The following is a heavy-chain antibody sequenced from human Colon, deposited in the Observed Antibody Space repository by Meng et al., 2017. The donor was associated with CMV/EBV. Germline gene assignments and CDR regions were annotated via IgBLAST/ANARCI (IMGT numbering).Heavy chain of an antibody. D-gene: IGHD6-19*01. CDR3: AKLSSGWPHYFDY. J-gene: IGHJ4*02. V-gene: IGHV3-23*01. Sequence: GESLKISCAASGFTFSSYDMSWVRQAPGKGLEWVSGISGSGGSTYYADSVKGRSTISRDNSKNTLYLQMNSLRAEDTAVYYCAKLSSGWPHYFDYWGQGTLVTVSS. CDR1: GFTFSSYD. CDR2: ISGSGGST.